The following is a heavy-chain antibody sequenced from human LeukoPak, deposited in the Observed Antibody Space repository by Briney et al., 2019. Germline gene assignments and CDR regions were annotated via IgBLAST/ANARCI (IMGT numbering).Heavy chain of an antibody. CDR1: SGSISSSSYY. V-gene: IGHV4-39*07. J-gene: IGHJ4*02. D-gene: IGHD6-6*01. CDR3: ARLKRGIAARHGGNFDY. CDR2: IYYSGST. Sequence: PSETLSLTCTVSSGSISSSSYYWGWIRQPPGKGLEWIGSIYYSGSTYYDPSLKSRVTISVDTSKNQFSLKLSSVTAADTAVYYCARLKRGIAARHGGNFDYWGQGTLVTVSS.